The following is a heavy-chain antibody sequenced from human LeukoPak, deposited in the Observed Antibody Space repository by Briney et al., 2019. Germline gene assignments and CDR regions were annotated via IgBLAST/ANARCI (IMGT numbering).Heavy chain of an antibody. D-gene: IGHD3-10*01. CDR2: IYYSGST. Sequence: SETLSLTCTVSGGSISSSSYYWGWIRQPPGKGLEWIGSIYYSGSTYYNPSLKSRVTISVDTSKNQFSLKLSSVTAADTAVYYCARGGWFGYDWGQGTLVTVAS. CDR3: ARGGWFGYD. CDR1: GGSISSSSYY. V-gene: IGHV4-39*01. J-gene: IGHJ4*02.